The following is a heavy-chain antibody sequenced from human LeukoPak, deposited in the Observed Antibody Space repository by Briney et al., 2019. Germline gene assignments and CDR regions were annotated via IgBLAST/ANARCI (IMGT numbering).Heavy chain of an antibody. CDR1: GYTFTSYG. CDR3: ARRVADLERPYNWFDP. J-gene: IGHJ5*02. V-gene: IGHV1-18*04. CDR2: ISAYNGNT. Sequence: ASVKVSCKASGYTFTSYGISWVRQAPGQGLEWMGWISAYNGNTNYAQKLQGRVTMTTDTSTSTAYMELRSLRSDDTAVYYCARRVADLERPYNWFDPWGQGTLVTVSS. D-gene: IGHD1-1*01.